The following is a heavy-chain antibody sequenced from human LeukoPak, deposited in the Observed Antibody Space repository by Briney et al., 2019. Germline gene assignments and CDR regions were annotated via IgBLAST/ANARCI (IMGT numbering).Heavy chain of an antibody. CDR2: INPNSGGT. CDR3: ARDYYYDSSGSYWFDP. D-gene: IGHD3-22*01. CDR1: GYTFTGYY. Sequence: ASVKVSCKASGYTFTGYYMHWVRQAPGQGLEWMGWINPNSGGTNYAQKFQGRVTMTRDTSISTAYVELSRLRSDDTAVYYCARDYYYDSSGSYWFDPWGQGTLVTVSS. J-gene: IGHJ5*02. V-gene: IGHV1-2*02.